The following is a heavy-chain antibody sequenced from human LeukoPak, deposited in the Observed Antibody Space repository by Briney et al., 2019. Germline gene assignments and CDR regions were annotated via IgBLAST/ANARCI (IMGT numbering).Heavy chain of an antibody. CDR3: ARSRQASGLFSS. CDR1: GYAIISGGFS. V-gene: IGHV4-30-2*01. CDR2: VYDRGPA. Sequence: SQTLSLTCTVSGYAIISGGFSWNWIRQPPGKGLEWIGCVYDRGPAHYNPSLKSRFTISVDRPKNQFFLNVTSLTAADTAVYYCARSRQASGLFSSWGQGTLVVVSS. J-gene: IGHJ5*02. D-gene: IGHD3-10*01.